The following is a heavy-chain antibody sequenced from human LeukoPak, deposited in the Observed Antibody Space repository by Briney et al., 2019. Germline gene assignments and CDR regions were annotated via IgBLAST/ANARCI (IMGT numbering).Heavy chain of an antibody. CDR2: ISSSGSTI. J-gene: IGHJ4*02. D-gene: IGHD3-3*01. CDR1: GFTFSSYE. Sequence: GGSLRLSCAASGFTFSSYEMNWVRQAPGKGLEWVSYISSSGSTIYYADSVKGRFTISRYNAKNSLYLQMNSLRAEDTAVYYCASGVTIFGVVRFDYWGRGTPVTVSS. CDR3: ASGVTIFGVVRFDY. V-gene: IGHV3-48*03.